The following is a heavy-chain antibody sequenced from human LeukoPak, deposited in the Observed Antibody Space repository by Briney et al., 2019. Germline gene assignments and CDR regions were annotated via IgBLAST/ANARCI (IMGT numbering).Heavy chain of an antibody. CDR1: GFTFSSYG. D-gene: IGHD6-13*01. Sequence: PGRSLRLSCAASGFTFSSYGMHWVRQAPGKGLEWVAVISYDGSNKYYADSVKGRFTISRGNSKNTLYLQMNSLRAEDTAVYYCAKDPIGSSWYSDYWGQGTLVTVSS. J-gene: IGHJ4*02. V-gene: IGHV3-30*18. CDR3: AKDPIGSSWYSDY. CDR2: ISYDGSNK.